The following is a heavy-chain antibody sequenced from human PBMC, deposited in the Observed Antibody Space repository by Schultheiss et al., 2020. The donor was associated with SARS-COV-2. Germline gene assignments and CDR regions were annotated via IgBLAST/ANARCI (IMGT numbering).Heavy chain of an antibody. J-gene: IGHJ5*02. CDR1: GGSFSGYY. V-gene: IGHV4-4*07. D-gene: IGHD6-19*01. CDR3: ARDSELAVAGSWFDP. CDR2: IYTSGST. Sequence: SETLSLTCAVYGGSFSGYYWSWIRQPAGKGLEWIGRIYTSGSTNYNPSLKSRVTISVDTSKNQFSLKLSSVTAADTAVYYCARDSELAVAGSWFDPWGQGTLVTVSS.